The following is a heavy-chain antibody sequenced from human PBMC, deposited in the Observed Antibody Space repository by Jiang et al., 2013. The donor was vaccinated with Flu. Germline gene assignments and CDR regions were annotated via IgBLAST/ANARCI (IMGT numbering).Heavy chain of an antibody. CDR1: GGSFSGYY. CDR3: ARGGGNNYYYGMDV. V-gene: IGHV4-34*01. CDR2: INHSGST. D-gene: IGHD4-23*01. J-gene: IGHJ6*02. Sequence: LLKPSETLSLTCAVYGGSFSGYYWSWIRQPPGKGLEWIGEINHSGSTNYNPSLKSRVTISVDTSKNQFSLKLSSVTAADTAVYYCARGGGNNYYYGMDVWGQGTTVTVSS.